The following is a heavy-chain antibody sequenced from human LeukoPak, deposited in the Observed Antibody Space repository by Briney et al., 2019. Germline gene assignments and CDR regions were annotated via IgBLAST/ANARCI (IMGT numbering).Heavy chain of an antibody. CDR2: INPNSGDT. D-gene: IGHD3-3*01. J-gene: IGHJ4*02. CDR1: GYTFTGYF. V-gene: IGHV1-2*02. Sequence: ASVKVSCKASGYTFTGYFIHWVRQAPGQGLEWMGWINPNSGDTNYAQKFQGRVTLTRDTSISTAYMELRSLTSDDTAVYSCAIDSSATFGVLIFLYWGQGTLVTVSS. CDR3: AIDSSATFGVLIFLY.